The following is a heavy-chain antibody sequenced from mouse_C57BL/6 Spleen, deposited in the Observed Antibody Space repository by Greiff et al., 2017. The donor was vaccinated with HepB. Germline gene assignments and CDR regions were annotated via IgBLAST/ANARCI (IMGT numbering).Heavy chain of an antibody. J-gene: IGHJ2*01. CDR3: ARSYYYGSDY. Sequence: QVQLQQPGAELVKPGASVKLSCKASGYTFTSYWMHWVKQRPGQGLEWIGMIHPNSGSTNYNEKFKSKATLTVDKSSSTAYMQLSSLTSEYSAVYYCARSYYYGSDYWGQGTTLTVSS. CDR2: IHPNSGST. CDR1: GYTFTSYW. V-gene: IGHV1-64*01. D-gene: IGHD1-1*01.